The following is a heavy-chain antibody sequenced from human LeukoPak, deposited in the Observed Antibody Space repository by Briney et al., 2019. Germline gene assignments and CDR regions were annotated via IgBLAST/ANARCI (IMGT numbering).Heavy chain of an antibody. CDR3: ARENLVLGGIDAFDI. CDR2: ISSSSSYI. Sequence: PGGSLRLSCAASGFTFSSYRMNWVRQAPGKGLEWVSSISSSSSYIYYADSVKGRFTISRDNAKNSLFLQMNSLRAEDTAVYYCARENLVLGGIDAFDIWGQGTMVSVSS. CDR1: GFTFSSYR. J-gene: IGHJ3*02. D-gene: IGHD3-16*01. V-gene: IGHV3-21*01.